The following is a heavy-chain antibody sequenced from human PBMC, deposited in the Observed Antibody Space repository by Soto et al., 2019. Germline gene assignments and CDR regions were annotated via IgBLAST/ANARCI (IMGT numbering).Heavy chain of an antibody. CDR2: IFHSGSS. J-gene: IGHJ5*02. D-gene: IGHD2-2*01. CDR1: GASMSSYY. CDR3: AGLPAEEGNWFDP. V-gene: IGHV4-59*01. Sequence: SETLSLTCNVSGASMSSYYWSWVRQPPGKGLEWIGYIFHSGSSNYSPSLKSRVTISIHTSKNQFSLRLSFLTVADTAVYYCAGLPAEEGNWFDPWGQGTLVT.